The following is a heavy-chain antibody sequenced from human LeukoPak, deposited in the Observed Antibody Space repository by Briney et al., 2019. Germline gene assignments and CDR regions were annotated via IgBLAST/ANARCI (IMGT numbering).Heavy chain of an antibody. Sequence: GGSLRLSCAGSGFSFSNYGMNWVRQAPGKGLEWVSVIDSTGANTFYGDSVKGRFTITRDKSKNTLYLQMTSLRADDTAVYYCARSLKWSLVGFDYWGQGTPVTVSS. D-gene: IGHD1-26*01. CDR2: IDSTGANT. CDR3: ARSLKWSLVGFDY. V-gene: IGHV3-23*01. CDR1: GFSFSNYG. J-gene: IGHJ4*02.